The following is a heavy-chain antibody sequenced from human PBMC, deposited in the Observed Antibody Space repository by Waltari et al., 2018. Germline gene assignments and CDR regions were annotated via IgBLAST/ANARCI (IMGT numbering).Heavy chain of an antibody. Sequence: EVQLVESGGGVVQPGGSLRLSCAASGFTFSSYWLPWVRQAPGKGLVWVSRINSDGSSTSYADSVKGRFTISRDNAKNTLYLQMNSLRAEDTAVYYCARVVYGDYVGLDYWGQGTLVNVSS. J-gene: IGHJ4*02. CDR3: ARVVYGDYVGLDY. CDR2: INSDGSST. D-gene: IGHD4-17*01. V-gene: IGHV3-74*02. CDR1: GFTFSSYW.